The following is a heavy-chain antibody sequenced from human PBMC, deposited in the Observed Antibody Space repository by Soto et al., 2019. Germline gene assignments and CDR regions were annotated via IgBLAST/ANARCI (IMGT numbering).Heavy chain of an antibody. D-gene: IGHD3-9*01. V-gene: IGHV3-23*01. CDR1: GFTFSSYA. CDR2: ISGSGGST. J-gene: IGHJ4*02. Sequence: GGSLRLSCAASGFTFSSYAMSWVRQAPGKGLEWVSAISGSGGSTYYADSVKGRFTISRDNSKNTLYLQMNSLRAEDTAVYYCAPTPHYDILTGYAYYFDYWGQGTLVTVS. CDR3: APTPHYDILTGYAYYFDY.